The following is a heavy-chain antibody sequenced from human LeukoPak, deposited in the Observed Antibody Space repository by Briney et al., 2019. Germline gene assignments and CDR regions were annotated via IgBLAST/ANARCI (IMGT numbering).Heavy chain of an antibody. CDR2: INHSGST. J-gene: IGHJ4*02. D-gene: IGHD5-18*01. V-gene: IGHV4-34*01. CDR3: ARAQGYSYGYWAILDY. CDR1: GGSFSGYY. Sequence: SETLSLTCAVYGGSFSGYYWSWIRQPPGKGLEWIGEINHSGSTNYNPSLKSRVTISVDTSKNQLSLNLTSVTAADTAVYYCARAQGYSYGYWAILDYWGQGTLVSVSS.